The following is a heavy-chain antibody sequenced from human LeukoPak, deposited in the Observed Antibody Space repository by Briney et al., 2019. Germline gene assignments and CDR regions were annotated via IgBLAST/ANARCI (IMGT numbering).Heavy chain of an antibody. CDR1: GVSISSSTYY. CDR2: IDYSGST. J-gene: IGHJ4*02. Sequence: PSETLSLTCSVSGVSISSSTYYWGWIRQPPGKGREGIGSIDYSGSTYDNLALNSRLTISVNTSQNQVSLKVSSVTAADTAVYYCAYTNFGIAVAGGYWGQGTLVTVSS. D-gene: IGHD6-19*01. CDR3: AYTNFGIAVAGGY. V-gene: IGHV4-39*01.